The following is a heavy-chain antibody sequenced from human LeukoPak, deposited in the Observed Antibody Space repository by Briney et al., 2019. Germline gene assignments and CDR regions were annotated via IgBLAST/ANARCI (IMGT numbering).Heavy chain of an antibody. CDR1: GDSINSGDYF. D-gene: IGHD4-11*01. Sequence: PSETLSLTCTVSGDSINSGDYFWTWIRQPPGKGLEWIGFVYQSARTSYNPSLKSRVTISVDRSKNQFSLNLTSVTAADTAVYYCARDVAVTSLYYYSYMDVWGKGTTVTVSS. CDR2: VYQSART. V-gene: IGHV4-30-2*01. CDR3: ARDVAVTSLYYYSYMDV. J-gene: IGHJ6*03.